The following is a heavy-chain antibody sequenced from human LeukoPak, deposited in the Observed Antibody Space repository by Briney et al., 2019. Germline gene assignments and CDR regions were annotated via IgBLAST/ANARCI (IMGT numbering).Heavy chain of an antibody. CDR1: GGPISSYY. Sequence: PSETLSLTCTASGGPISSYYWSWIRQPPGEGLEWIGYIYYSGSTNYNPSLKSRVTISVDTSKNQFSLKLRYVTAADTAVYYCARVGSELTYYDFWSGYHYYYMDVWGKGTTVTVSS. J-gene: IGHJ6*03. D-gene: IGHD3-3*01. CDR3: ARVGSELTYYDFWSGYHYYYMDV. CDR2: IYYSGST. V-gene: IGHV4-59*01.